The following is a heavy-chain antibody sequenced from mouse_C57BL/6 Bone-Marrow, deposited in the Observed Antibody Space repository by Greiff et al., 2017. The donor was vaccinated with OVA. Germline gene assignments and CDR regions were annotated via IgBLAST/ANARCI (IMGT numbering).Heavy chain of an antibody. D-gene: IGHD2-4*01. CDR2: IYPGSGST. J-gene: IGHJ3*01. Sequence: QVQLQQPGAELVKPGASVKMSCKASGYTFTSYWITWVKQRPGQGLEWIGDIYPGSGSTNYNEKLKSKATLTVDTSSSTAYMQLSSLTSEDSAVYYCAREGGLRRGAWFAYWGQGTLVTVSA. CDR1: GYTFTSYW. V-gene: IGHV1-55*01. CDR3: AREGGLRRGAWFAY.